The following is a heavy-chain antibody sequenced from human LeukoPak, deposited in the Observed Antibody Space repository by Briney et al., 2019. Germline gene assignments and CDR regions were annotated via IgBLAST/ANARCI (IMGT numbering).Heavy chain of an antibody. Sequence: SETLSLTRTVSGGSISTYYWSWIRQPPGKGLEWIGYIYYSGSSNYNPSLQSRVTLSIDTSKNQFSLKLRSVTAADTAVYYCARDNLADYFDYWGQGTLVTVSS. V-gene: IGHV4-59*01. J-gene: IGHJ4*02. CDR2: IYYSGSS. CDR3: ARDNLADYFDY. D-gene: IGHD1-20*01. CDR1: GGSISTYY.